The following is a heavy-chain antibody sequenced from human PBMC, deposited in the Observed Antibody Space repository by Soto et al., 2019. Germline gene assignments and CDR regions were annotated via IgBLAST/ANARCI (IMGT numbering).Heavy chain of an antibody. Sequence: EVQVVESGGGLVKPGGSLRLSCAASGFTFSTYNMNCVRQAPGKGLAWVSSISSSSSSTYDADSVKGRFTISRDNAKNSLYLQMNSLRDEDTAVYYCARGDGTMVRGVFDYWGQGTLVTVSS. CDR3: ARGDGTMVRGVFDY. J-gene: IGHJ4*02. CDR1: GFTFSTYN. CDR2: ISSSSSST. V-gene: IGHV3-21*01. D-gene: IGHD3-10*01.